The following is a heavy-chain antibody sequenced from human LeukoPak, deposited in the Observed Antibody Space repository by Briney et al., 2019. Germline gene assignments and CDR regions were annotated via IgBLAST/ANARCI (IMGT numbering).Heavy chain of an antibody. J-gene: IGHJ4*02. CDR2: INSDGSST. V-gene: IGHV3-74*01. D-gene: IGHD3-9*01. CDR3: ARGAYFDWLLSYLDY. CDR1: GFTFSSYW. Sequence: GGSLRLSCVASGFTFSSYWMHWVRQAPGKGLVWVSRINSDGSSTSYADSVKGRFTISRDNAKNTLYLQMNSLRAEDTAVYYCARGAYFDWLLSYLDYWGQGTLVTVSS.